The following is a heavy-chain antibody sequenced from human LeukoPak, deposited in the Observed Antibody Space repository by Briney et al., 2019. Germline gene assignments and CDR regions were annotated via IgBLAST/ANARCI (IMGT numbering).Heavy chain of an antibody. J-gene: IGHJ4*02. Sequence: QTGGSVRLSCAASGFTFNDYRMHWVRQAPGKGLEWVAVISYDGSNKYYADSVKGRFTISRDNSKNTLYLQMNSLRVEDTAVYYCASERGYWGQGTLVTVSS. CDR3: ASERGY. CDR2: ISYDGSNK. V-gene: IGHV3-30-3*01. CDR1: GFTFNDYR.